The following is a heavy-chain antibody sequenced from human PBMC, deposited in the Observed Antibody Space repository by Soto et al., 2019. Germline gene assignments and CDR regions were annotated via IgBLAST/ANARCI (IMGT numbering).Heavy chain of an antibody. Sequence: GASVKVSCKASGGTFSSYTISWVRQAPGQGLEWMGRIIPILGIANYAQKFQGRVTITADKSTSTAYTELSSLRSEDTAVYYCAGDLDDCSSTSCYDDYWGQGTLVTVSS. D-gene: IGHD2-2*01. CDR3: AGDLDDCSSTSCYDDY. CDR1: GGTFSSYT. CDR2: IIPILGIA. J-gene: IGHJ4*02. V-gene: IGHV1-69*04.